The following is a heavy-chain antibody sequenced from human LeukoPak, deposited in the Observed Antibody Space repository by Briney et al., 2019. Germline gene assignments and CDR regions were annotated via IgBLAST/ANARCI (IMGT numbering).Heavy chain of an antibody. V-gene: IGHV3-66*01. D-gene: IGHD6-6*01. CDR3: VRESITAPVVFDF. J-gene: IGHJ3*01. Sequence: GGSLRLSCAASGFTVSSNYMSWVRQAPGKGLEWVSVIYSGGSSYYADSVKGRFTISRDNSTNTLYLQMDSLRAEDTAVYYCVRESITAPVVFDFWGQGTMVTVSP. CDR1: GFTVSSNY. CDR2: IYSGGSS.